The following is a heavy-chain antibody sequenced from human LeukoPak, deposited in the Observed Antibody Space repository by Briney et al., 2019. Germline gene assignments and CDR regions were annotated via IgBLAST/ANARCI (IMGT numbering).Heavy chain of an antibody. CDR2: ISGSGGST. CDR3: ARDKAHYYDSSGYYFGY. V-gene: IGHV3-23*01. D-gene: IGHD3-22*01. CDR1: GFTFSSYG. Sequence: PGGTLRLSCAASGFTFSSYGMSWVRQAPGKGLEWVSTISGSGGSTYYADSVKGRFTISRDNSKNTLYLQMNSLRAEDTAVYYCARDKAHYYDSSGYYFGYWGQGTLVTVSS. J-gene: IGHJ4*02.